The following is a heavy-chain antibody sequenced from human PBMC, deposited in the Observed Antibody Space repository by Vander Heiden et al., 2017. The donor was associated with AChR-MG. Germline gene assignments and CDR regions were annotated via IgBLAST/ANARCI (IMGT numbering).Heavy chain of an antibody. Sequence: QLAQTVPEVKKPGTSVKVSCKVSGFTFTSSAGQWVRQARGQRLEWIGWIVVGSGNTNYAQKFQERVTITRDMSTSTAYMELSSLRSEDTAVYYCAAGPKYCTNGVCWFDPWGQGTLVTVSS. CDR1: GFTFTSSA. CDR3: AAGPKYCTNGVCWFDP. D-gene: IGHD2-8*01. J-gene: IGHJ5*02. V-gene: IGHV1-58*01. CDR2: IVVGSGNT.